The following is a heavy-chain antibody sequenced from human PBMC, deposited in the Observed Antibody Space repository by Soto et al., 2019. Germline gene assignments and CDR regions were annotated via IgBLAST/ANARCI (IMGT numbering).Heavy chain of an antibody. D-gene: IGHD2-2*01. J-gene: IGHJ4*02. CDR1: GLTFSNYD. CDR3: AKRPASLVCFDY. Sequence: EVQLLESGGGLVQPGGSLRLSCAASGLTFSNYDMSWFRQPPGRGLEWFSTISGGGGRIYNADSVKGRFTISRDNSKNTLYMQMNSLRAEDTAVYYCAKRPASLVCFDYWGQGTLVTVSS. V-gene: IGHV3-23*01. CDR2: ISGGGGRI.